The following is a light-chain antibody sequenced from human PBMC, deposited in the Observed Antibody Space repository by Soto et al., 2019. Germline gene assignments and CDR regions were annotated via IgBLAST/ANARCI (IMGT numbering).Light chain of an antibody. Sequence: EIVLTQSPATLSLSPGERATLSCRASQSVSSYLAWYQQKPGQAPRLLIYDASNRATGIPARFSGSGSGTDFTLTTSSLEPEDFAVYYCQQRSNWLTFRGATKVEIK. J-gene: IGKJ4*01. CDR2: DAS. V-gene: IGKV3-11*01. CDR1: QSVSSY. CDR3: QQRSNWLT.